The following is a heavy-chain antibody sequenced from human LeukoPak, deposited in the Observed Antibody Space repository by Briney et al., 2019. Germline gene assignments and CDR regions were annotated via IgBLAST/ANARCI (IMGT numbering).Heavy chain of an antibody. CDR1: GGSISSGDYY. CDR3: AGWYCSSTSCPDTYYYGMDV. Sequence: SETLSLTCTASGGSISSGDYYWSWIRQPPGTGPEWIVYIYYSGSTYYNPSLKSRVTISVDTSKNQFSLKLSSVTAADTAVYYCAGWYCSSTSCPDTYYYGMDVWGQGTTVTVSS. V-gene: IGHV4-30-4*01. J-gene: IGHJ6*02. D-gene: IGHD2-2*01. CDR2: IYYSGST.